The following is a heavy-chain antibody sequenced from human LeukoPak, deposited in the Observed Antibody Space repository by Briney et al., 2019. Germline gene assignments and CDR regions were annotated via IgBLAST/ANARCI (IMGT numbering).Heavy chain of an antibody. CDR2: ISSSSSYI. D-gene: IGHD1-20*01. Sequence: GGSLRLSCAVSGFTFSSYSKNWVRHAPGEGLESVSSISSSSSYIYYADSVEGSLTIPRDNAKNSLYLQMNSLRAENTAVYYCASRISGTTPSSSYWGQGTLVTVSS. CDR3: ASRISGTTPSSSY. V-gene: IGHV3-21*01. J-gene: IGHJ4*02. CDR1: GFTFSSYS.